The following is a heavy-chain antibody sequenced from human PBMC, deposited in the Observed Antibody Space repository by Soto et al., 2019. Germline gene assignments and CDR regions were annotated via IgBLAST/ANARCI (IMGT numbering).Heavy chain of an antibody. CDR3: ARDYGHDCSGGRCYFYF. CDR2: ITPIFGTA. J-gene: IGHJ4*02. CDR1: GGTFSSYA. D-gene: IGHD2-15*01. V-gene: IGHV1-69*01. Sequence: QVQLVQSGAEVKKPGSSVKVSCKASGGTFSSYAISWVRQAPGQGLEWMGGITPIFGTANYAQKFQGRVTITADESTHTAHMELSSLRSEDTAVYYCARDYGHDCSGGRCYFYFWGQGTLVTVSS.